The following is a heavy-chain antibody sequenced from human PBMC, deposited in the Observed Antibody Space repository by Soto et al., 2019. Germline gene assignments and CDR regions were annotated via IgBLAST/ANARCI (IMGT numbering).Heavy chain of an antibody. J-gene: IGHJ5*02. D-gene: IGHD3-3*01. CDR3: ATRITVFGLLIPPFDP. Sequence: PSETLSLTCAVYGGSVNGYYWNWVRQPPGKGLEWIGEINHTGGTHYNPSLKSRVTMSVDTSKNQFSLRLSSVTAADTAIYYCATRITVFGLLIPPFDPWGQGTLVTVSS. CDR2: INHTGGT. CDR1: GGSVNGYY. V-gene: IGHV4-34*01.